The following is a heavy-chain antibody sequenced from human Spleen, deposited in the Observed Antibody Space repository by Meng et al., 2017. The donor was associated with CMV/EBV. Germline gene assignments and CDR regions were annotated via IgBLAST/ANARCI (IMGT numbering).Heavy chain of an antibody. V-gene: IGHV3-30-3*01. CDR1: GFIFGSYA. Sequence: GGSLRLSCAASGFIFGSYALHWVRQAPGKGLEWVAIISYDGSNEYYADSVKGRFTVSRDNSKNTLYLQMNSLRAEDTAVYYCARAAGSLTATGHGVDVWGQGTTVTVSS. D-gene: IGHD1-1*01. J-gene: IGHJ6*02. CDR2: ISYDGSNE. CDR3: ARAAGSLTATGHGVDV.